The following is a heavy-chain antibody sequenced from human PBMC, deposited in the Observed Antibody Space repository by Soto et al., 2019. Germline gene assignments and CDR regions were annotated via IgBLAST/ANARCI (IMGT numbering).Heavy chain of an antibody. D-gene: IGHD3-10*01. V-gene: IGHV3-48*03. J-gene: IGHJ5*01. CDR2: ISGSAGTT. CDR3: ARERYGSDNSYKLDS. CDR1: GFTFSSYE. Sequence: GGSLRLSCAASGFTFSSYELNWVRQAPGKGLEWVSSISGSAGTTYYADTVKGRFTISRDNSKNTLYLQMNSLRAEDTAVYYCARERYGSDNSYKLDSWGQGTLVTVSS.